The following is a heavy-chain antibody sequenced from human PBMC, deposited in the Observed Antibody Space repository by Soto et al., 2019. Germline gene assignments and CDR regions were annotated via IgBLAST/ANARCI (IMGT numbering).Heavy chain of an antibody. V-gene: IGHV3-30*18. CDR2: ISYDGSNK. CDR1: GFTFSSYV. D-gene: IGHD3-22*01. J-gene: IGHJ6*02. Sequence: PGGSRRLSWAASGFTFSSYVMHWVRQAPGKGLEWVAVISYDGSNKYYADSVKGRFTISRDNSKNTLYLQMNSLRAEDTAVYYCAKGTGYYDSSGSYYYYGMDVWGQGTTVTVSS. CDR3: AKGTGYYDSSGSYYYYGMDV.